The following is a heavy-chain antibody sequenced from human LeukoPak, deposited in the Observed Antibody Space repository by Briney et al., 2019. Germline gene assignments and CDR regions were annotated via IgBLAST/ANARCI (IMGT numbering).Heavy chain of an antibody. CDR1: GGTFSSYA. J-gene: IGHJ6*02. CDR2: IIPIFGTA. D-gene: IGHD3-22*01. V-gene: IGHV1-69*13. CDR3: ARLGYYDSSGQFNYCMDV. Sequence: GASVKVSCKASGGTFSSYAISWVRQAPGQGLEWMGGIIPIFGTANYAQKFQGRVTITADESTSTAYMELSSLRSEDTAVYYCARLGYYDSSGQFNYCMDVWGQGTTVTVSS.